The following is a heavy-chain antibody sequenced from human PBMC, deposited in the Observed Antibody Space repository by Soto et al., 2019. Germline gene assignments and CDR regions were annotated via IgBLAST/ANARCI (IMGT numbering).Heavy chain of an antibody. CDR2: IYPGDSDI. CDR3: GCLYSLFPKLNDYFFYVWSF. J-gene: IGHJ6*02. Sequence: HGESLKISCKGSGYSFSKYWIGWVRQMPGKGLEWMGVIYPGDSDIRYGPSFQGQVTISVDKTTSTAYLQWRSLKASDTAVYYCGCLYSLFPKLNDYFFYVWSFGAQGSKDPVS. D-gene: IGHD3-16*01. V-gene: IGHV5-51*01. CDR1: GYSFSKYW.